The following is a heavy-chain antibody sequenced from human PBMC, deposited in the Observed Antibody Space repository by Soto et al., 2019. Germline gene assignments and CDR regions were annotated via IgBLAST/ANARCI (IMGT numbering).Heavy chain of an antibody. D-gene: IGHD6-13*01. V-gene: IGHV3-30*18. CDR2: ISYDGSNK. Sequence: PGGSLRLSCAASGFTFSSYGMHWVRQAPGKGLEWVAVISYDGSNKYYADSVKGRFTISRDNSKNTLYLQMNSLRAEDTAVYYCAKGDSSSWYPPIDYWGQGTLVTVSS. CDR1: GFTFSSYG. CDR3: AKGDSSSWYPPIDY. J-gene: IGHJ4*02.